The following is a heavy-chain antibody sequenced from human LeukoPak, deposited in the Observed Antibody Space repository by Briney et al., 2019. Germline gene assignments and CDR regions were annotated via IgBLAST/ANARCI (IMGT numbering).Heavy chain of an antibody. D-gene: IGHD3-22*01. Sequence: SETLSLTCTVSGGSISSYCWSWIRQPPGKGLEWIGYIYYSGSTNYNPSLKSRVTISVDTSKNQFSLKLSPVTAADTAVYYCARSGYYYDSLEYWGQGALVTVSS. CDR3: ARSGYYYDSLEY. J-gene: IGHJ4*02. CDR1: GGSISSYC. V-gene: IGHV4-59*08. CDR2: IYYSGST.